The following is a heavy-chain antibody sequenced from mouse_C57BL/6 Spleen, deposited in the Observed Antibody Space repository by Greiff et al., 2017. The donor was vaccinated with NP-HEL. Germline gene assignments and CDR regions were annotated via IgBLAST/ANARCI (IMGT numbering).Heavy chain of an antibody. CDR3: ARTSSPPFDY. V-gene: IGHV1-61*01. Sequence: QVQLQQSGAELVRPGSSVKLSCKASGYTFTSYWMDWVKQRPGQGLEWIGNIYPSDSETHYNQKFKDKATLTVDKSSSTAYMQLSSLTSEDSAVYYCARTSSPPFDYWGQGTTLTVSS. CDR1: GYTFTSYW. CDR2: IYPSDSET. J-gene: IGHJ2*01.